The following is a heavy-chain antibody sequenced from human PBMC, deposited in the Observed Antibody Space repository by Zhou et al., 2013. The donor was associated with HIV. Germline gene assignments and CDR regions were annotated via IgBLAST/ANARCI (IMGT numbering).Heavy chain of an antibody. CDR2: IIPIFGTA. V-gene: IGHV1-69*15. CDR3: ARDHEIAAADKGGWFDP. CDR1: SSYA. J-gene: IGHJ5*02. D-gene: IGHD6-13*01. Sequence: SSYAISWVRQAPGQGLEWMGRIIPIFGTANYAQKFQGRVTITADESTSTAYMELSSLRSEDTAVYYCARDHEIAAADKGGWFDPWGQGTLVTVSS.